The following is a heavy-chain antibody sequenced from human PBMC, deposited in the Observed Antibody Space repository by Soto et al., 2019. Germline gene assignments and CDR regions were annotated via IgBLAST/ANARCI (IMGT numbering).Heavy chain of an antibody. D-gene: IGHD6-6*01. CDR3: ATAVPGSNSTRSFFDY. Sequence: QPGGSLRLSCAASGFTFSSYWMNWVRQAPGKGLEWVANIKQDGSEKNYVDSVKGRFTISRDNARNSLYLQMNSLRAEDTAVYYCATAVPGSNSTRSFFDYCGHGTLITVYS. J-gene: IGHJ4*01. CDR1: GFTFSSYW. V-gene: IGHV3-7*01. CDR2: IKQDGSEK.